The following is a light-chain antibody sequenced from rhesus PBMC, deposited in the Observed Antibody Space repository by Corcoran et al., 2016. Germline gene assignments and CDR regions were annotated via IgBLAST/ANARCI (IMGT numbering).Light chain of an antibody. V-gene: IGKV1-22*01. Sequence: DIQMTQSPSSLSASVGDTVTITCRARQSISSGLAWYQQKPGKAPKLLIYKASSLQSGVPSRCSGSGSGTDFTLTISSLQSVDFATYYGQQYSNSPRTFGQGTKVEIK. CDR3: QQYSNSPRT. CDR1: QSISSG. CDR2: KAS. J-gene: IGKJ1*01.